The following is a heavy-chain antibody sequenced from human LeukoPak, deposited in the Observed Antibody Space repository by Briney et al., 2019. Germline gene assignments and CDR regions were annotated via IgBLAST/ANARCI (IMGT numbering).Heavy chain of an antibody. Sequence: GGSLRLSCAASGFTFSSYAMHWVRQAPGKGLEYVSAISSNGGSTYYANSVKGRFTISRDNSKNTLYLQMGSLRAEDMAVYYCARTTVTPPGDHYYYYYGMDVWGQGTTVTVSS. CDR1: GFTFSSYA. J-gene: IGHJ6*02. CDR2: ISSNGGST. V-gene: IGHV3-64*01. CDR3: ARTTVTPPGDHYYYYYGMDV. D-gene: IGHD4-17*01.